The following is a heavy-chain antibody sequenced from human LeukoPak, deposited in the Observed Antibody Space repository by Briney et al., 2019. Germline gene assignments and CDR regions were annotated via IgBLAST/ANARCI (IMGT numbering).Heavy chain of an antibody. J-gene: IGHJ4*02. Sequence: GGSLRLSCEASGFTFNNYAMHWVRQAPGKGLEWVSGISWDRGTTSYADSVKGRFTISRDNAKNTLYLQMNSLRAEDTAVYFCARVLAVAGTDYWGQGTLVTVSS. CDR2: ISWDRGTT. D-gene: IGHD6-19*01. CDR1: GFTFNNYA. V-gene: IGHV3-74*01. CDR3: ARVLAVAGTDY.